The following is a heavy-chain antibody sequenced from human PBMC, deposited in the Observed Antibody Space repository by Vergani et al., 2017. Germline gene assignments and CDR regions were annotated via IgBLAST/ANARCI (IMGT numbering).Heavy chain of an antibody. J-gene: IGHJ5*02. D-gene: IGHD3-10*01. CDR2: IRYDGSNK. CDR3: AKDPSMVRGFNWFDP. V-gene: IGHV3-30*02. Sequence: VQLVESGGGLVQPGGSLRLSCAASGFTFSSYGMHWVRQAPGKGLEWVAFIRYDGSNKYYADSVKGRFTISRDNSKNTLYLQMNSLRAEDTAVYYCAKDPSMVRGFNWFDPWGQGTLVTVSS. CDR1: GFTFSSYG.